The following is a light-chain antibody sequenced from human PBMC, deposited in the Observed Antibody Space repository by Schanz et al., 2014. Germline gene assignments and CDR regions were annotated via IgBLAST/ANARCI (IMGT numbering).Light chain of an antibody. Sequence: DIQMTPSPSSLSASVGDRVTITCRASQSIRSYLNWYQQKPGKAPKLLIYDASNLQSGVPSRFSDSGSGTDFTLTISSLQPEDFATYYCQQRGTFGQGTRLEIK. CDR1: QSIRSY. J-gene: IGKJ5*01. V-gene: IGKV1-39*01. CDR3: QQRGT. CDR2: DAS.